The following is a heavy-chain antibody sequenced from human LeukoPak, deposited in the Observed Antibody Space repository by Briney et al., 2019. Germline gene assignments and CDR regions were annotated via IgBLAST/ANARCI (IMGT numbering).Heavy chain of an antibody. CDR2: ISGGGDGT. V-gene: IGHV3-23*01. Sequence: GGSLRLSCAASGFTFSSYAMTWVRQAPGKGLEWVSSISGGGDGTYYADSVKGRFTISRDNSRYGLYLQMNSLGAEDTALYFCAKATLAYCGGDCYSPFDPWGQGTLVTVSS. CDR1: GFTFSSYA. D-gene: IGHD2-21*02. CDR3: AKATLAYCGGDCYSPFDP. J-gene: IGHJ5*02.